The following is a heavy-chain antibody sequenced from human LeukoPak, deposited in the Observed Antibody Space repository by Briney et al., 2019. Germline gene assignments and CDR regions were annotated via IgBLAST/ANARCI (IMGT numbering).Heavy chain of an antibody. CDR2: IGTGGDT. D-gene: IGHD3-22*01. CDR3: ARETFRPAMIVVAPADY. CDR1: GFAFSSYA. J-gene: IGHJ4*02. Sequence: GGSLRLSCAASGFAFSSYALHWVRRAPGKGLEWVSAIGTGGDTYYADSVMGRFTISRDNAKKSLYLHMNSLIAEDMAVYYCARETFRPAMIVVAPADYWGQGTLVTVSS. V-gene: IGHV3-47*01.